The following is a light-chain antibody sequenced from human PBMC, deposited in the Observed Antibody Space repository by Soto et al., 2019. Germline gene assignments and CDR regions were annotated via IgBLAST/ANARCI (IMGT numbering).Light chain of an antibody. J-gene: IGLJ1*01. CDR3: SSYTSSSTYV. Sequence: QSALTQPASVSGSPGQSITISCTGTSSDVGGYNYVSWYQQHPGKAPKLMIYEVSNRPSGVSNRFSASKSGNTASLTISGLQAQEEADYYCSSYTSSSTYVFGPGTKVTVL. CDR2: EVS. CDR1: SSDVGGYNY. V-gene: IGLV2-14*01.